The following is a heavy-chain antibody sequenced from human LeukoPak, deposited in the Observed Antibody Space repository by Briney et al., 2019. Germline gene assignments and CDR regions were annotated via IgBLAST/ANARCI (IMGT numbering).Heavy chain of an antibody. CDR1: GYTFTIYG. J-gene: IGHJ6*02. D-gene: IGHD6-13*01. CDR3: ARDRTVSSSWLDV. CDR2: ISAYNGNT. V-gene: IGHV1-18*01. Sequence: ASVKVSCRASGYTFTIYGISWVRQAPGQGLEWMGWISAYNGNTNYTQKLQGRVTMTTDTSTSTAYMELRSLRSDDTAVYYCARDRTVSSSWLDVWGQGTTVTVSS.